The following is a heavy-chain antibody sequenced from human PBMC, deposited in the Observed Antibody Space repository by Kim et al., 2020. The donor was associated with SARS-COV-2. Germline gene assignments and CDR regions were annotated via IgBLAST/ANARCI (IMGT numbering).Heavy chain of an antibody. D-gene: IGHD1-1*01. J-gene: IGHJ6*03. CDR1: GGSISSSNW. V-gene: IGHV4-4*02. CDR3: ATTGELPKGLYYYYMDV. Sequence: SETLSLTCAVSGGSISSSNWWSWVRQPPGKGLEWIGEIYHSGSTNYNPSLKSRVTISVDKSKNQFSLKLSSVTAADTAVYYCATTGELPKGLYYYYMDVWGKGTTVTVSS. CDR2: IYHSGST.